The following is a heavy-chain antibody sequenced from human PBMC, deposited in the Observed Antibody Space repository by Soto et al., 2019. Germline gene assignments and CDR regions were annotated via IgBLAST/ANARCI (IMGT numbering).Heavy chain of an antibody. D-gene: IGHD2-2*01. CDR2: IDPRDSYT. Sequence: GESLKISCTGFGYTFTTFWISWVRQMPGRGLEWMGRIDPRDSYTNYSPSFQGHVTISVDKSISTAYLQWGSLKASDTAMYYCARLYCSSSTCDSWFDPWGQGTLVTVSS. CDR1: GYTFTTFW. CDR3: ARLYCSSSTCDSWFDP. V-gene: IGHV5-10-1*01. J-gene: IGHJ5*02.